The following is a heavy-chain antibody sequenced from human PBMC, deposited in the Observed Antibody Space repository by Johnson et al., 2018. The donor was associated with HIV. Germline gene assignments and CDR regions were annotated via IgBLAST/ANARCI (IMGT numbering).Heavy chain of an antibody. J-gene: IGHJ3*02. Sequence: VQLVESGGGVVQPGRSLRLSCAASGFTFSSYAMHWVRQAPGKGLEWVAVISYDGSNKYYADSVKGRFTISRDNSKNTLYLQMNSLRAGDTAVYYCARGSGSSIGARGAFDIWGQGTMVTVSS. CDR1: GFTFSSYA. V-gene: IGHV3-30*14. CDR3: ARGSGSSIGARGAFDI. CDR2: ISYDGSNK. D-gene: IGHD6-6*01.